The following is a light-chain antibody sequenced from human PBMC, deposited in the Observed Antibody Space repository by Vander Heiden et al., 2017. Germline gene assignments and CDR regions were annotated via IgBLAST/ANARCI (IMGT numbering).Light chain of an antibody. CDR2: RNN. CDR1: SSNIGTNY. V-gene: IGLV1-47*01. J-gene: IGLJ1*01. Sequence: QPVLIPPPSAPGTPGQTVTFSCSGGSSNIGTNYVYWYQQLPGTAPKLLIYRNNQRPSGVPDRFSGSKSGTSASLAISGLRSEHEADYYCAAWDDSLSGYVFGPGTKVTVL. CDR3: AAWDDSLSGYV.